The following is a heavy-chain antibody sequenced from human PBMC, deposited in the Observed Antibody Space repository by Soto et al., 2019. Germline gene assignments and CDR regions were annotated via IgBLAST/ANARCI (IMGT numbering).Heavy chain of an antibody. CDR2: MNPNSGNT. J-gene: IGHJ4*02. CDR1: GYTFTSYD. CDR3: ARGGTYYYDSSGLGFDY. Sequence: QVQLVQSGAEVKKPGASVKVSCKASGYTFTSYDINWVRQATGQGLEWMGWMNPNSGNTGYAQKFQGRVTMTRNTSISTPYMELSSLRSEDTAVYYCARGGTYYYDSSGLGFDYWGQGTLVTVSS. V-gene: IGHV1-8*01. D-gene: IGHD3-22*01.